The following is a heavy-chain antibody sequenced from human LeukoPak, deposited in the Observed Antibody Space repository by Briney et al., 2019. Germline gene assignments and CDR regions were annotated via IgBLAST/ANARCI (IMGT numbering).Heavy chain of an antibody. D-gene: IGHD6-6*01. CDR1: VFTFSFCG. CDR2: IWYDGSNK. CDR3: ARDSKRSSSTAYPDY. Sequence: GRSLRLSCAASVFTFSFCGIHWARQAPGKGLEWVAVIWYDGSNKYYTDSVKGRFTISRDNSKNTLYLQMNSLRAEDTAVYYCARDSKRSSSTAYPDYWGQGNLVTVSS. V-gene: IGHV3-33*01. J-gene: IGHJ4*02.